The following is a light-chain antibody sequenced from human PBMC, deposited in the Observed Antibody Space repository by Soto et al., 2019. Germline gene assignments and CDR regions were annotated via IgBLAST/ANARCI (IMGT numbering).Light chain of an antibody. V-gene: IGKV3-20*01. Sequence: IQSPAPQSQSLGDRAPLSXSASQSVRSKLTWYQQKPGXPPRXXXYGXSTREKGIPDRLSGRGSGTAFTLTISRLEPDDCAVYYCQQYERTPSTVGPGTRLEIK. J-gene: IGKJ5*01. CDR3: QQYERTPST. CDR1: QSVRSK. CDR2: GXS.